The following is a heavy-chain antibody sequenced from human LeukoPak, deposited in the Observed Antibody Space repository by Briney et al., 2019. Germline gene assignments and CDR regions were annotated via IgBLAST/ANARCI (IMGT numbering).Heavy chain of an antibody. CDR2: ISGSGGST. Sequence: GGSLRLSCAASGFTFSSYGMSWVRQAPGKGLEWVSAISGSGGSTYYADSVKGRFTISRDNSKNTLYLQMNSLRAEDTAVYYCARPLMYYYGSETYFWFDPWGQGTLVTVSS. V-gene: IGHV3-23*01. CDR3: ARPLMYYYGSETYFWFDP. J-gene: IGHJ5*02. D-gene: IGHD3-10*01. CDR1: GFTFSSYG.